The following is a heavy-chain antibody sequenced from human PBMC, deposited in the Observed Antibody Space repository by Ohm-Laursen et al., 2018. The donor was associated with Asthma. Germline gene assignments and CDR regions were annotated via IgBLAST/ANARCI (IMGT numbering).Heavy chain of an antibody. V-gene: IGHV1-69*01. D-gene: IGHD2-15*01. J-gene: IGHJ4*02. CDR1: GGTFSSYA. CDR2: INSVFGTS. CDR3: ARKAGSCITSNCYSLDF. Sequence: SSVKVSCKASGGTFSSYAISWVRQAPGQGLEWLGGINSVFGTSTYAQKFHDRLTITADESTSTVYMTLSSLTSEDTAVYYCARKAGSCITSNCYSLDFWGQGSLVPVSS.